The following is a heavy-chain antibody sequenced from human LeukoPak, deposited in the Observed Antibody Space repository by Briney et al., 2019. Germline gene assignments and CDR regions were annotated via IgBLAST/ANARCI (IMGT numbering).Heavy chain of an antibody. CDR3: ARGGPSESFDY. V-gene: IGHV4-39*07. J-gene: IGHJ4*02. CDR2: INHSGST. Sequence: SETLSLTCTVSGGSISSSSYYWGWIRQPPGKGLEWIGEINHSGSTNYNPSLKSRVTISVDTSKNQFSLKLSSVTAADTAVYYCARGGPSESFDYWGQGTLVTVSS. CDR1: GGSISSSSYY.